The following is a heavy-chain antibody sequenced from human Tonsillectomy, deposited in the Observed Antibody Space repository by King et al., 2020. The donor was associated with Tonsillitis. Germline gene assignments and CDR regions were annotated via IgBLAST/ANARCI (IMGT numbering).Heavy chain of an antibody. CDR3: ARVLYDYGDYRASYYFDY. CDR2: IYYRGST. CDR1: GGSISSYY. J-gene: IGHJ4*02. D-gene: IGHD4-17*01. Sequence: QLQESGPGLVKPSETLSLTCTVSGGSISSYYWSWIRQPPGKGLAWIGYIYYRGSTNYTPSLKSRVTISVDTSQNQFSLKLSSVTAADTSVYYCARVLYDYGDYRASYYFDYWGQGTLVTVSS. V-gene: IGHV4-59*01.